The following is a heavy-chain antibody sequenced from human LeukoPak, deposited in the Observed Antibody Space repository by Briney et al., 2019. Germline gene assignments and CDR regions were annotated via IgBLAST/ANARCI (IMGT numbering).Heavy chain of an antibody. V-gene: IGHV3-11*04. CDR2: ISSSGSTI. CDR1: GFTFSDYY. Sequence: PGGSLRLSCAASGFTFSDYYMSWIRQAPGKGLEWVSYISSSGSTIYYADSVKGRFTISRDNAKNSLYLQMNSLRAEDTAVYYCARGVDYGDYSPNFDYWGQGTLVTVSS. D-gene: IGHD4-17*01. CDR3: ARGVDYGDYSPNFDY. J-gene: IGHJ4*02.